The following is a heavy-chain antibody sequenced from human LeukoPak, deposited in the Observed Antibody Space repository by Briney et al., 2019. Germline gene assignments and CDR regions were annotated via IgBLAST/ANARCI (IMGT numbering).Heavy chain of an antibody. Sequence: GGSLRLSCSTSGFTFSSYGMHWVRQAPGKGLGWVAVISYDGSPKYYAESVKGRFAISRDSSKNTLYLQITSLRAEDTAVYYCVKDSCGGDCHSFDYWRQRTLLSVSS. D-gene: IGHD2-21*02. CDR3: VKDSCGGDCHSFDY. CDR1: GFTFSSYG. CDR2: ISYDGSPK. V-gene: IGHV3-30*18. J-gene: IGHJ4*02.